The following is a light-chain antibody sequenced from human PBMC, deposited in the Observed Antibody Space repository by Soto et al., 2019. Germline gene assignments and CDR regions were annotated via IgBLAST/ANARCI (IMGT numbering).Light chain of an antibody. J-gene: IGLJ1*01. Sequence: QSALTQPASVSGSPGQSMSISCTGTSSDVGAYKYVSWYQQHPAKAPKLMIYDVSYRSSGVSYRFSGSKSGNTASLTISGLQAEDEADYYWSSYTSSSIYVFGAGTKLTVL. CDR1: SSDVGAYKY. V-gene: IGLV2-14*03. CDR3: SSYTSSSIYV. CDR2: DVS.